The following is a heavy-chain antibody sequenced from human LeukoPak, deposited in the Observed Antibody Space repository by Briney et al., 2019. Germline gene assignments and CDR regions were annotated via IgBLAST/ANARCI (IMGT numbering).Heavy chain of an antibody. Sequence: ASVKVSCKASGGTFSSYAISWVRQAPGQGLEWMGGIIPIFGTADYAQKFQGRVTITADESTSTAYMELSSLRSEDTAVYYCAGDQNDGMDYWGQGTLVTVSS. J-gene: IGHJ4*02. CDR2: IIPIFGTA. CDR1: GGTFSSYA. D-gene: IGHD4-23*01. V-gene: IGHV1-69*13. CDR3: AGDQNDGMDY.